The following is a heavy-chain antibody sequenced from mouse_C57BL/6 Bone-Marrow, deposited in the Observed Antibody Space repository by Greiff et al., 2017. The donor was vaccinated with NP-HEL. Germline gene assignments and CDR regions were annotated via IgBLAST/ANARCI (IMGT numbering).Heavy chain of an antibody. Sequence: VQLQQSGAELVRPGTSVKMSCKASGYTFTNYWIGWAKQRPGHGLEWIGDLYPGGGYTNYNEKFKGKATLTADKSSSTAYMQFSSLTSEDSAIYYCARDGRGDWYFDVWGTGTTVTVSS. J-gene: IGHJ1*03. D-gene: IGHD1-1*01. V-gene: IGHV1-63*01. CDR1: GYTFTNYW. CDR3: ARDGRGDWYFDV. CDR2: LYPGGGYT.